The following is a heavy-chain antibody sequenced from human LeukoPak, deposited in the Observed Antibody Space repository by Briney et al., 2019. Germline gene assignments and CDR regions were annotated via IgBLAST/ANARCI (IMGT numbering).Heavy chain of an antibody. D-gene: IGHD1/OR15-1a*01. CDR2: INQGGGET. CDR3: ARAAETGTVDY. CDR1: GFTFSIYW. J-gene: IGHJ4*02. Sequence: GGSLRLSCAASGFTFSIYWMSWVRQAPGRGLEWVANINQGGGETYYVDSVKGRFTISRDNAKDSLYLQMNSLRAEDTAVYYCARAAETGTVDYWGLGTLVTVSS. V-gene: IGHV3-7*01.